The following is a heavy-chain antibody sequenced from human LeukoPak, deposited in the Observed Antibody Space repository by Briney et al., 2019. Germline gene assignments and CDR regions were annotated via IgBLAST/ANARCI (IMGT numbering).Heavy chain of an antibody. J-gene: IGHJ3*02. D-gene: IGHD6-19*01. V-gene: IGHV3-23*01. CDR3: AKIGWDDAFDI. CDR2: ISGSGGST. CDR1: GFTFSDFY. Sequence: GGSLRLSCAASGFTFSDFYMSWVRQAPGKGLEWVSGISGSGGSTYYADSVKGRFTISRDNSKNTLYLQMNSLRAEDTAVYYCAKIGWDDAFDIWGQGTMVTVSS.